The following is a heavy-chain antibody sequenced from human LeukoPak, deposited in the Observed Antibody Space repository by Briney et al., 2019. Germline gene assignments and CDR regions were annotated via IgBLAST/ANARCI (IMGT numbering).Heavy chain of an antibody. CDR3: AKLFRTSDY. Sequence: PGGYLRLYCAASGFTFSSYDRSWVRQAPGKGLEWVSGIGGSGAGTYYADSVKGRFTISRDNSKNTLYPEISSLRAEDASVYYCAKLFRTSDYWGQGTLVSVSS. J-gene: IGHJ4*02. D-gene: IGHD2/OR15-2a*01. CDR2: IGGSGAGT. V-gene: IGHV3-23*01. CDR1: GFTFSSYD.